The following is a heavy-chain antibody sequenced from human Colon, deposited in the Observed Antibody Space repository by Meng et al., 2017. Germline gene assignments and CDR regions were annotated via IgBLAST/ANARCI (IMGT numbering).Heavy chain of an antibody. CDR1: EFTFSSYN. Sequence: GESLKISCAASEFTFSSYNMHWVRQTPGEGLVWVSRINTDASITTYADSVKGRFTISRDDAKNTVYLQMNSLRAEDTAVYYCARDADWVIFDHWGQGALVTVSS. CDR3: ARDADWVIFDH. CDR2: INTDASIT. D-gene: IGHD3-9*01. V-gene: IGHV3-74*03. J-gene: IGHJ4*02.